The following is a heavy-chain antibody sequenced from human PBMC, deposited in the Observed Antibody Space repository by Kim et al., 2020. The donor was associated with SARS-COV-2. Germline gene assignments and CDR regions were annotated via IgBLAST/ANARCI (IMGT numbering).Heavy chain of an antibody. CDR2: IYYSGNT. CDR3: ARGEGGNSFGFN. CDR1: GGSMSGYY. J-gene: IGHJ4*02. Sequence: SETLSLTCSVSGGSMSGYYWSWIRQPPGKGLEWIGYIYYSGNTKYNPSLNSRVTMSIDTSKNQFSLTLKSVTAADTAVYYCARGEGGNSFGFNWGQGSLVTVSS. D-gene: IGHD5-18*01. V-gene: IGHV4-59*01.